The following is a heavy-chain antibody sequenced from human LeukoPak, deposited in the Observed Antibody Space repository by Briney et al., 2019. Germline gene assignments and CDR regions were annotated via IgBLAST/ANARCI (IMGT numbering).Heavy chain of an antibody. V-gene: IGHV4-59*02. CDR2: SGST. CDR1: GGSVRSYY. Sequence: SETLSLTCSVSGGSVRSYYWSRIRQPPGKGLEWIGYSGSTNYNPSLKSRVTISVDTSKNQLSLKLSSVTAADTAVYYCASAGIVTLVPGWFDPWGQGTLVTVSS. J-gene: IGHJ5*02. CDR3: ASAGIVTLVPGWFDP. D-gene: IGHD6-6*01.